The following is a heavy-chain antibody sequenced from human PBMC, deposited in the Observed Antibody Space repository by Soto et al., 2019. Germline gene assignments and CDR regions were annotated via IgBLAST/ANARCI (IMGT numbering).Heavy chain of an antibody. CDR2: IYYSGST. Sequence: TVSGGSISSSSYYWGWIRQPPGKGLEWIGYIYYSGSTYYSPSLKSRVTISIDTSKNQFSLKLTSVTAADTAVYFCAREHTVTTWFDPWGQGTLVTVSS. D-gene: IGHD4-17*01. V-gene: IGHV4-30-4*08. CDR3: AREHTVTTWFDP. CDR1: GGSISSSSYY. J-gene: IGHJ5*02.